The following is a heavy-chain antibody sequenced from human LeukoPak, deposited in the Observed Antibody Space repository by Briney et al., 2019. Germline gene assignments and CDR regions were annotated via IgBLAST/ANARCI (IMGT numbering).Heavy chain of an antibody. J-gene: IGHJ6*02. CDR3: ARASPPMAAAGTPYYYYGMDV. D-gene: IGHD6-13*01. CDR1: GGTFSSYA. V-gene: IGHV1-69*13. CDR2: IIPIFGTA. Sequence: SVKVSCKASGGTFSSYAISWVRQAPGQGLEWMGGIIPIFGTANYAQKFQGRVTITADESTSTAYMELSSLRSEDTAVYYCARASPPMAAAGTPYYYYGMDVWGQGTTVTVSS.